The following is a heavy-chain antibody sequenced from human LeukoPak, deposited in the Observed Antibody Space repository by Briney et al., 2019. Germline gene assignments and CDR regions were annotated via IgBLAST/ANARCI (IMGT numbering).Heavy chain of an antibody. CDR3: ATGAMVYDY. V-gene: IGHV1-24*01. CDR2: LSPRDGET. Sequence: ASVKVSCTVSGYTLTKISIDWVRQAPGKGLEWMGSLSPRDGETSHAQKFQGRFNMTADTSTDTAYMEMSSLDSGDTAVYYCATGAMVYDYWGQGTLVIVSS. D-gene: IGHD3-10*01. J-gene: IGHJ4*02. CDR1: GYTLTKIS.